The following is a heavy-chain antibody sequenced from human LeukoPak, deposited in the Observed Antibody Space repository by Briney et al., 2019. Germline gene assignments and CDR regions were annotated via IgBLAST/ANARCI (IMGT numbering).Heavy chain of an antibody. J-gene: IGHJ4*02. Sequence: GGSLRLSCAASGFTVSSNYMSWVRQAPGKGLEWVSVIYSGGSTYYADSVKGRFTISRDNSKNTLYLQMNSLRAEDTAVYYCATGSNFRGWLQPRSFDYWGQGTLVTVSS. CDR2: IYSGGST. CDR1: GFTVSSNY. CDR3: ATGSNFRGWLQPRSFDY. V-gene: IGHV3-53*01. D-gene: IGHD5-24*01.